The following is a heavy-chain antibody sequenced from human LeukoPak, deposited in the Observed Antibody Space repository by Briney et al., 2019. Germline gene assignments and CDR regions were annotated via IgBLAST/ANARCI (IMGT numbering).Heavy chain of an antibody. J-gene: IGHJ4*02. D-gene: IGHD3-22*01. Sequence: GGSLRLSCVASGFTFSNYAMSWVRQAPEKGLDWVSVISGSAHKIRYADSVKGRFTISRDNSENTVYLQMNSLRAEDTAVYYCARVQDSSGYLDYWGQGTLVTVSS. CDR3: ARVQDSSGYLDY. V-gene: IGHV3-23*01. CDR2: ISGSAHKI. CDR1: GFTFSNYA.